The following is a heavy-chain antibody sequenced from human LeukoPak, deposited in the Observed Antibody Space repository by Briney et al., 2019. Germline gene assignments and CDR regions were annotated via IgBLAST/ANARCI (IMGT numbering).Heavy chain of an antibody. J-gene: IGHJ3*01. D-gene: IGHD4-17*01. CDR3: ARATRDDFGDVHDAFDV. Sequence: GGSLRLSCAASGFTFDDYAMHWVRQAPGKGLEWVANIKEDGSKKYYVESVKGRFTISRDNAKNSVFLQMNTLRADDTAIYYCARATRDDFGDVHDAFDVWGQGTMVAVSS. V-gene: IGHV3-7*01. CDR2: IKEDGSKK. CDR1: GFTFDDYA.